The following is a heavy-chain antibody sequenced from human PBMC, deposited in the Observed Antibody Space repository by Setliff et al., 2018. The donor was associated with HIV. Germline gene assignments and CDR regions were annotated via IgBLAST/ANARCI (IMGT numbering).Heavy chain of an antibody. J-gene: IGHJ3*01. Sequence: ASVKVSCKASGYSFSGYYMSWIRQAPGQALEWIGRISPNNGAAEYAPKFQGRVSMTLDTSISTAYLEIPRLTSDDAAVYFCARPRVFDSFDVWGQGTKVTVSS. D-gene: IGHD6-6*01. CDR2: ISPNNGAA. CDR1: GYSFSGYY. V-gene: IGHV1-2*06. CDR3: ARPRVFDSFDV.